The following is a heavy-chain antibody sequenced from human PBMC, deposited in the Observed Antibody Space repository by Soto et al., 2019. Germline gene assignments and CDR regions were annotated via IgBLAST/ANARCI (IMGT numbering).Heavy chain of an antibody. CDR2: IYYSGST. J-gene: IGHJ4*02. V-gene: IGHV4-61*05. Sequence: PSETLSLTCTVSGGSISSSSYYWGWIRQPPGKGLEWIGYIYYSGSTNYNPSLKSRVTISVDTSKNQFSLKLSSVTAADTAVYYCARLVGCSGGSCYREIDYWGQGTLVTVSS. D-gene: IGHD2-15*01. CDR3: ARLVGCSGGSCYREIDY. CDR1: GGSISSSSYY.